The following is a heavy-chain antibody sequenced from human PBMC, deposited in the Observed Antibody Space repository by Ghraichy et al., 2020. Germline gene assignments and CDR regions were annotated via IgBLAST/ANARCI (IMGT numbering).Heavy chain of an antibody. D-gene: IGHD4-17*01. Sequence: ASVKVSCKASGYTFTSYGISWVRQAPGQGLEWMGWISAYNGNTNYAQKLQGRVTMTTDTSTSTAYMELRSLRSDDTAVYYCARESRESYGDYVGYGMDVWGQGTTVTVSS. CDR1: GYTFTSYG. V-gene: IGHV1-18*04. CDR3: ARESRESYGDYVGYGMDV. CDR2: ISAYNGNT. J-gene: IGHJ6*02.